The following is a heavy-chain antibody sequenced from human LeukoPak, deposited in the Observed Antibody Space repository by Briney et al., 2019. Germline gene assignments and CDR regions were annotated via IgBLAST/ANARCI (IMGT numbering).Heavy chain of an antibody. CDR3: AREGGFYRPLDY. Sequence: KPSGTLSLTCGVSGGSVTSTNWWTWVRPPPGKGLGWIGEVHLDGRTNYNPSLKSRLTMSVDLSENHLSLKLTSVTAADTAVYYCAREGGFYRPLDYSGQGTLVTVSS. J-gene: IGHJ4*02. CDR1: GGSVTSTNW. V-gene: IGHV4-4*02. CDR2: VHLDGRT. D-gene: IGHD3-3*01.